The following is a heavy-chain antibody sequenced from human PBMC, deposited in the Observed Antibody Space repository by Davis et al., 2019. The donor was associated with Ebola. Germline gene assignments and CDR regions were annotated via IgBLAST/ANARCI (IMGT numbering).Heavy chain of an antibody. CDR3: VAGGSRGGFDV. CDR2: FDPEDNEI. V-gene: IGHV1-24*01. Sequence: ASVKVSCKVSGYILTELSIHWVRQAPGQGLEWMGNFDPEDNEIIYAHKFEGRVTMTEDTSTHTAYMELSSLRSDDSAVYYCVAGGSRGGFDVWGQGTMVTVSS. J-gene: IGHJ3*01. CDR1: GYILTELS. D-gene: IGHD1-26*01.